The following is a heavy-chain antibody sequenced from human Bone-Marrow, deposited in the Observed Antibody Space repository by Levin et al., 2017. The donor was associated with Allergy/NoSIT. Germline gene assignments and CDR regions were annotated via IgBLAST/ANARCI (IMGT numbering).Heavy chain of an antibody. CDR2: IYSGGDT. CDR3: ARDGVGTAAGTP. D-gene: IGHD6-13*01. CDR1: GFTVSRNY. V-gene: IGHV3-66*01. J-gene: IGHJ4*02. Sequence: GESLKICCAASGFTVSRNYMSWVRQAPGKGLEWVSLIYSGGDTQYADSVKGRFTISRDNSKNTLYLQMNSLRADDTAVYYCARDGVGTAAGTPWGQGTLVTVSS.